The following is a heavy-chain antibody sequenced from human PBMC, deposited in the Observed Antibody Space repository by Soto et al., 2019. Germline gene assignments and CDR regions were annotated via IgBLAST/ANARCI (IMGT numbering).Heavy chain of an antibody. CDR1: GFTFSNYG. CDR2: ISYDGSNK. CDR3: ARERSSTIFVSGVYV. D-gene: IGHD3-3*01. J-gene: IGHJ6*02. V-gene: IGHV3-30*03. Sequence: GGSLRLSCAASGFTFSNYGMHWVRQAPGKGLEWVAVISYDGSNKYYADSVKGRFTISRDNSKSTLYLQLNSLRTDDTAVYYCARERSSTIFVSGVYVWGQGTTVTVSS.